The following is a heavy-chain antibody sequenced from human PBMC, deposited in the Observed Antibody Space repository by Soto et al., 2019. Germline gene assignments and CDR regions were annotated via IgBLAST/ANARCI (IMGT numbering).Heavy chain of an antibody. V-gene: IGHV1-2*04. CDR2: INPNSGGT. D-gene: IGHD2-15*01. J-gene: IGHJ6*02. CDR3: ARDRSAFSGMDV. Sequence: VQVSCKASGYTFTGYYMHWVRQAPGQGLEWMGWINPNSGGTNYAQKFQGWVTMIRDTSISTAYMELSRLRSVDTAVYYCARDRSAFSGMDVWGQGTTVTVSS. CDR1: GYTFTGYY.